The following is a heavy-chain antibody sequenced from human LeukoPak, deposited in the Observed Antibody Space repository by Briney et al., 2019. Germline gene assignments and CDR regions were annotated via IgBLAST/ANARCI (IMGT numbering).Heavy chain of an antibody. CDR1: GFTFSTYW. Sequence: HPGGSLRLSCTASGFTFSTYWMHWVRQAPGKGLVWVSRINSDGSSTSYADSVKGRFTISRDNAKNTLYLQMNSLRAEDTAVYYCARDWAMVRGVIDVWGQGTTVTVSS. V-gene: IGHV3-74*01. D-gene: IGHD3-10*01. CDR3: ARDWAMVRGVIDV. CDR2: INSDGSST. J-gene: IGHJ6*02.